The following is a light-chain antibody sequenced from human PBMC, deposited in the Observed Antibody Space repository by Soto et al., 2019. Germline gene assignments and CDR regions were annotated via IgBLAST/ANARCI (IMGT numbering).Light chain of an antibody. CDR2: AAS. CDR1: QSVSSSY. J-gene: IGKJ1*01. CDR3: QQYGSSGT. V-gene: IGKV3-20*01. Sequence: EIVLTQSPGTLSLSPGERATLSCRASQSVSSSYLVWHQQKPGQAPRLLIYAASRRATGIPDRFSGSGSGTEFTLTISSLQSEDFAVYYCQQYGSSGTFGQGTKVEIK.